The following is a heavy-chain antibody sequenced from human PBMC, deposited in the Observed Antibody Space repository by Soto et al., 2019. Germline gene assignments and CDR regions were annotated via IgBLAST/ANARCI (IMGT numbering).Heavy chain of an antibody. CDR1: GGTFSSYT. D-gene: IGHD2-2*01. CDR2: IIPMFRTG. CDR3: ARDCGSTSCFDMDG. J-gene: IGHJ6*02. Sequence: QVRLVQSGAEVKKPGSSVKVSCEASGGTFSSYTFSWVRQAPGHGLEWMEGIIPMFRTGNYAQRFQGRVTITPDESTHTVYMDMSSLRSDDTAVYYCARDCGSTSCFDMDGWGQGTTVTVSS. V-gene: IGHV1-69*01.